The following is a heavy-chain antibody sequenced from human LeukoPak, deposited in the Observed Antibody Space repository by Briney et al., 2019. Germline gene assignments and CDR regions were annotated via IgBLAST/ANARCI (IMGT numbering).Heavy chain of an antibody. Sequence: PSETLSLTCTVSGGSISSYYWSWIRQPPGKGLECIGYIYYSGSTTYNPSLKSRVTISVDTSKNQFSLKLSSVTAADTAVYYCARRYIAAAGNGWVYNWFDPWGQGTLVTVSS. V-gene: IGHV4-59*08. J-gene: IGHJ5*02. CDR2: IYYSGST. CDR3: ARRYIAAAGNGWVYNWFDP. D-gene: IGHD6-13*01. CDR1: GGSISSYY.